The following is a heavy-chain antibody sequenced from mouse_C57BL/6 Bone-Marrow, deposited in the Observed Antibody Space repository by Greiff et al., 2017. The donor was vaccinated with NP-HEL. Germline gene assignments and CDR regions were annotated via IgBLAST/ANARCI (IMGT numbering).Heavy chain of an antibody. V-gene: IGHV1-61*01. J-gene: IGHJ2*01. D-gene: IGHD4-1*01. CDR3: ARNWYFDY. CDR1: GYTFTSYW. CDR2: IYPSDSET. Sequence: QVQLKQPGAELVRPGSSVKLSCKASGYTFTSYWMDWVKQRPGQGLEWIGNIYPSDSETHYNQKFKDKATLTVDKYSSTAYMQLSSLTSEDSAVYYCARNWYFDYWGQGTTLTVSS.